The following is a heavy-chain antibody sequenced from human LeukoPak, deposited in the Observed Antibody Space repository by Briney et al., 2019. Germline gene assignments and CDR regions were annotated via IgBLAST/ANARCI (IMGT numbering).Heavy chain of an antibody. CDR1: GDSISSDY. CDR3: ARHATVVTPYDY. J-gene: IGHJ4*02. D-gene: IGHD4-23*01. CDR2: IYYTGST. V-gene: IGHV4-59*08. Sequence: SETLSLTCAVSGDSISSDYWSWIRQPPGKGLEWIGYIYYTGSTNYNPSLKSRVTISVDTSKNQFSLKLSSVTAADTAVYYCARHATVVTPYDYWGQGTLVTVSS.